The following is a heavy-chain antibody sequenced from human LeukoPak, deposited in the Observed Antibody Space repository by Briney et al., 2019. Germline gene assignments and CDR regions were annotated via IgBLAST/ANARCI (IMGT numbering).Heavy chain of an antibody. D-gene: IGHD4-17*01. Sequence: PGGSLRLSCAASGFTFSSYGMHWVRQAPGKGLEWVAVIWYDGSNKYYADSVKGRFTISRDNSKSTLYLQMNSLRAEDTAVYYCARPLFTHNHGETFDYWGQGTLVTVSS. CDR3: ARPLFTHNHGETFDY. CDR1: GFTFSSYG. V-gene: IGHV3-33*01. CDR2: IWYDGSNK. J-gene: IGHJ4*02.